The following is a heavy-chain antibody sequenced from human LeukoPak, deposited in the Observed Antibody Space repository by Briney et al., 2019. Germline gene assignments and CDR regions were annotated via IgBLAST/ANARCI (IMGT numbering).Heavy chain of an antibody. CDR3: ARVTEYSSFQNWFDP. CDR1: GFIVSSNY. J-gene: IGHJ5*02. Sequence: GGSLRLSCAASGFIVSSNYMSWVRRAPGKGLEWVSVIYSDGSTYYADSVKGRFTISRDNSKNTLYLQMNSLRVEDTAVYFCARVTEYSSFQNWFDPWGQGTLVTVSS. V-gene: IGHV3-53*01. CDR2: IYSDGST. D-gene: IGHD6-6*01.